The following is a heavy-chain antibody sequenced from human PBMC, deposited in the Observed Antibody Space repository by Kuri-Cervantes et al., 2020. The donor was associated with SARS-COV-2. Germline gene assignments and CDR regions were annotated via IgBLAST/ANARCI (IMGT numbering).Heavy chain of an antibody. Sequence: LSLTCAASGFTFSSYGMHWVRQAPGKGLEWVAVIWYDGSNKYYADSVKGRFTISRDNSKNTLHLQMNSLRAEDTAVYYCARAQQWLEPNFDYWGQGTLVTVSS. V-gene: IGHV3-33*01. J-gene: IGHJ4*02. CDR1: GFTFSSYG. D-gene: IGHD6-19*01. CDR3: ARAQQWLEPNFDY. CDR2: IWYDGSNK.